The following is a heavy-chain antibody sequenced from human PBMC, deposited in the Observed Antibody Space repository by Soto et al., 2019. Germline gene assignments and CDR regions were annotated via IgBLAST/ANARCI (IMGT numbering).Heavy chain of an antibody. CDR1: GGSFSGYY. J-gene: IGHJ6*02. CDR3: ARGNCSSPNCYSFSGYYGMDV. CDR2: INHSGST. D-gene: IGHD2-2*01. V-gene: IGHV4-34*01. Sequence: SETLSLTCAVYGGSFSGYYWSWIRQPPGKGLEWIGEINHSGSTNYNPSLKSRVTMSLDTSKNQFSLKLTSVTAAGTALYYCARGNCSSPNCYSFSGYYGMDVWGQGTTVTVSS.